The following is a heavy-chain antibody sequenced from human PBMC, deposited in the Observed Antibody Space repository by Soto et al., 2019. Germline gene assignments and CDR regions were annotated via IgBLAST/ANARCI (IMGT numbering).Heavy chain of an antibody. CDR2: VHTSGST. J-gene: IGHJ5*02. Sequence: SETLSLTCTVSGDSISSYFWSWIRQPAGKGLEWIGRVHTSGSTTYNPSLKSRVTMSVDTSKSQFSLKLTSVTAADTAVYYCAREKAVVFTGWFDPWGQGTLVTVSS. CDR3: AREKAVVFTGWFDP. V-gene: IGHV4-4*07. CDR1: GDSISSYF. D-gene: IGHD3-22*01.